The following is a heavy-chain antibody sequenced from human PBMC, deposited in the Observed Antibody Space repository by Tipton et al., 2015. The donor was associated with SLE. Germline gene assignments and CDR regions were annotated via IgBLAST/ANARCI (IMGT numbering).Heavy chain of an antibody. CDR2: IRSKANSYAT. V-gene: IGHV3-73*01. D-gene: IGHD6-13*01. J-gene: IGHJ3*02. CDR3: ARTEQQLNDAFDI. CDR1: GFTFSGSA. Sequence: SLRLSCAASGFTFSGSAMHWVRQTSGKGLEWVGRIRSKANSYATAYAASVKGRFTISRDDSKNTAYLQMNSLKTEDTAVYYCARTEQQLNDAFDIWGQGTMVTVSS.